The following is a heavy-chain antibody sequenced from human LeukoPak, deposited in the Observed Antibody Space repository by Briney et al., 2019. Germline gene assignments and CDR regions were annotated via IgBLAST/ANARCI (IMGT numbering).Heavy chain of an antibody. CDR3: VRDTATGFDY. CDR1: GFTFSSYA. CDR2: ISYDGSNK. D-gene: IGHD4-17*01. V-gene: IGHV3-30-3*01. Sequence: GGSLRLSCAASGFTFSSYAMHWVRQAPGKGLEWVAVISYDGSNKYYADSVKGRFTISRDNSKNTLYLQMNSLRVEDTAMYYCVRDTATGFDYWGQGTLVTVSS. J-gene: IGHJ4*02.